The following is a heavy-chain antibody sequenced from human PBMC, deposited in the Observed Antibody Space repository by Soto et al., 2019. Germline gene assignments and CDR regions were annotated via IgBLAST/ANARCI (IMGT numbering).Heavy chain of an antibody. V-gene: IGHV1-8*01. CDR2: MNPNSGNT. J-gene: IGHJ5*02. CDR3: AMAGQVGIWFAP. D-gene: IGHD6-19*01. CDR1: GYTFTSYD. Sequence: QVQLVQSGAEVKKPGASVKVSCKASGYTFTSYDINWVRQATGQGLEWMGWMNPNSGNTGHPQKFQGRVTMTRNTSLITASLELSSLRSEDTAVYYSAMAGQVGIWFAPWGQGTLVTFSS.